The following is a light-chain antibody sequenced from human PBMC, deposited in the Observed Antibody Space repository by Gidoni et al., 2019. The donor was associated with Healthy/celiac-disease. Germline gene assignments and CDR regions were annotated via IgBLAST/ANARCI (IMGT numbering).Light chain of an antibody. CDR2: LGS. CDR1: QSLLHSNGYNY. CDR3: KQALQTWT. Sequence: IEMTQSPLSLPVTPGEPASIPCRSSQSLLHSNGYNYLDWYLQKPGQSPQLLIYLGSNRASGVPDRFSGSGSGTNFTLKISRVEAEDVGVYYCKQALQTWTFGQGTKVEIK. J-gene: IGKJ1*01. V-gene: IGKV2-28*01.